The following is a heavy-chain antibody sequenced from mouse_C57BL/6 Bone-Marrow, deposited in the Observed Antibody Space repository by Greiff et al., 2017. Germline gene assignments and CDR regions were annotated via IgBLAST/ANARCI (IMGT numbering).Heavy chain of an antibody. Sequence: QVQLKQSGPELVKPGASVKLSCKASGYTFTSYDINWVKQRPGQGLEWIDWIYPRDGSTKYNAKFKGKATLTVDTSSSTAYMELHSLTSEDSAVYFCARGYFYWGQGTTLTVSS. J-gene: IGHJ2*01. CDR3: ARGYFY. CDR2: IYPRDGST. V-gene: IGHV1-85*01. CDR1: GYTFTSYD. D-gene: IGHD2-3*01.